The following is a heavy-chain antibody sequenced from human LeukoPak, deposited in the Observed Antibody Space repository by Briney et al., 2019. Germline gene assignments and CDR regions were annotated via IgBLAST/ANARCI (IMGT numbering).Heavy chain of an antibody. J-gene: IGHJ4*02. CDR2: ISWNSGSI. D-gene: IGHD3-10*01. CDR3: ARPSYNSGSFFDY. Sequence: GGLVQPGMSLRLSCAASGFTSDDYAMHWVRQAPGKGLEWVSGISWNSGSIGYADSVKGRFTISRDNAKNSLYLQMNSLRVEDTAVYYCARPSYNSGSFFDYWGQGSLVTVS. CDR1: GFTSDDYA. V-gene: IGHV3-9*02.